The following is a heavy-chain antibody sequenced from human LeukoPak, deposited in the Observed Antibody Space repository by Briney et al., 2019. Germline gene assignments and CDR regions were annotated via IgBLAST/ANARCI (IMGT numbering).Heavy chain of an antibody. CDR3: AKGGGSGSYSRIDY. V-gene: IGHV3-23*01. J-gene: IGHJ4*02. D-gene: IGHD3-10*01. CDR1: GFTFSRYA. CDR2: ISGSGGRT. Sequence: GGSLRLSCAASGFTFSRYAMSWVRHAPGKGLGWVSSISGSGGRTYYADSAKGRSTISRDNSKNTLHLQMNTLRVDDTAVYYCAKGGGSGSYSRIDYWGQGTLVTVSS.